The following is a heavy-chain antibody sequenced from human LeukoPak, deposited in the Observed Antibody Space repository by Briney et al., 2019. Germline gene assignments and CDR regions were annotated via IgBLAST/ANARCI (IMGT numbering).Heavy chain of an antibody. CDR1: GFIFSTYG. CDR2: ISYDGANK. CDR3: AKGEGYSTGLLQFYFDY. J-gene: IGHJ4*02. Sequence: GGSLRLSCAASGFIFSTYGIHWVRQAPGKGLQWVAVISYDGANKYYADSVNGRFTISRDNSKNTLYLQMNSLTPEDTAVYYCAKGEGYSTGLLQFYFDYWGQGTLVTVSS. V-gene: IGHV3-30*18. D-gene: IGHD6-19*01.